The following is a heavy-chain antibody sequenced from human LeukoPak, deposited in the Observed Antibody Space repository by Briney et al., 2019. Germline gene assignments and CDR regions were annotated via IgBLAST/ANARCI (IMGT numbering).Heavy chain of an antibody. D-gene: IGHD2-15*01. V-gene: IGHV3-7*01. CDR3: ARRTPGYCSGGSCYGFQH. CDR2: IKQDGSEK. J-gene: IGHJ1*01. Sequence: GGSLRLSCAASGFTFSSYWMSWVRQAPGKGLEWVANIKQDGSEKYYVDSVKGRFTISRDNAKNSLYLQMNSLRAEDTAVYYCARRTPGYCSGGSCYGFQHWCQGTLVTVSS. CDR1: GFTFSSYW.